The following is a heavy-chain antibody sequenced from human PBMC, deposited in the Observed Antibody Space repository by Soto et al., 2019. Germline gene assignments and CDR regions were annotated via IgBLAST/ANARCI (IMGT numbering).Heavy chain of an antibody. D-gene: IGHD3-3*01. Sequence: SHTLSLTCAISGDSVSSNSAAWNLIRQSPSRGLEWLGRTYYRSKWYNDYAVSVKSRITINPDTSKNQFSLQLNSVTPEDTAVYYCARVTIFGGDNSPFDYWGQGTLVTVSS. CDR2: TYYRSKWYN. CDR3: ARVTIFGGDNSPFDY. J-gene: IGHJ4*02. V-gene: IGHV6-1*01. CDR1: GDSVSSNSAA.